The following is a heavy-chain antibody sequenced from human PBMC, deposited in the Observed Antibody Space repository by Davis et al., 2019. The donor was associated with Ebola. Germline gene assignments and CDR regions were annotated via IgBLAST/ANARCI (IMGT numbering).Heavy chain of an antibody. D-gene: IGHD1-26*01. J-gene: IGHJ6*02. CDR2: IWHDGSSK. CDR3: ARDCGGSYYDPYYYYGMDV. Sequence: GESLKISCAASGFTFSSYAFHWVRQAPGKGLEWVAVIWHDGSSKFYADSVRGRLTISRDNSKNTLYLQMNSLRTEDTAVYYCARDCGGSYYDPYYYYGMDVWGQGTTVTVSS. CDR1: GFTFSSYA. V-gene: IGHV3-30-3*01.